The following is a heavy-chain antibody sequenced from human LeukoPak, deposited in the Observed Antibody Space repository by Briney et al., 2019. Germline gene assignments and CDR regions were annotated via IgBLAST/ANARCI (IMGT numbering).Heavy chain of an antibody. CDR3: ARDSADYYDSSGGAFDI. J-gene: IGHJ3*02. CDR1: GGSISSSNW. V-gene: IGHV4-4*02. CDR2: IYHSGST. Sequence: SETLSLTCAVSGGSISSSNWWSWVRQPPGKGLEWIGEIYHSGSTNYNPSLKSRVTISVDKSKNQFSLKLSSVTAADTAVYYCARDSADYYDSSGGAFDIWGQGTMLTVSS. D-gene: IGHD3-22*01.